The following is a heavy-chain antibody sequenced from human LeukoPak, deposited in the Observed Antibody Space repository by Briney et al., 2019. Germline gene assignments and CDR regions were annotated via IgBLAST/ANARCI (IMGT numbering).Heavy chain of an antibody. D-gene: IGHD6-13*01. CDR3: AKGGSSWSYYFDY. J-gene: IGHJ4*02. CDR1: GFTFSSHG. V-gene: IGHV3-30*18. Sequence: GGSLRLSCAASGFTFSSHGMHWVRQAPGKGLEWVAVIANDGRDKKYADSVKGRFTISRDNSKNTLYLQMNSLRVDDTALYYCAKGGSSWSYYFDYWGQGTLVTVSS. CDR2: IANDGRDK.